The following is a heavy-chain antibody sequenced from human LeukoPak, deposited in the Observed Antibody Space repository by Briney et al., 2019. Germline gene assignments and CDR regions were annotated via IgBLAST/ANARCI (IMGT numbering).Heavy chain of an antibody. J-gene: IGHJ4*02. CDR1: GYSFTSYW. CDR3: ARQVHSGYDFSGYYFDY. D-gene: IGHD5-12*01. Sequence: GESLKISCKGSGYSFTSYWIGWVRQMPGKGLEWMGIIYPGDSDTRYSPSFQGQVTISADKSISTAYLQWSSLKASDTAMYYCARQVHSGYDFSGYYFDYWGQGTLVTVSS. V-gene: IGHV5-51*01. CDR2: IYPGDSDT.